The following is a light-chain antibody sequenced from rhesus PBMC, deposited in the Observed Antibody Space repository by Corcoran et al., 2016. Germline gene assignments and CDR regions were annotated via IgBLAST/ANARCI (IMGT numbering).Light chain of an antibody. Sequence: QAAPTQSPSVSGSPGQSVTISCSGTSSDIGGYNRGSWYQQHPGKAPKLLIYAVNERPSGVSDRFSGSKSINTASLTISGLQAEDEADYYCSSYASSNTFIFGAGTRLSVL. V-gene: IGLV2-13*03. CDR2: AVN. CDR1: SSDIGGYNR. CDR3: SSYASSNTFI. J-gene: IGLJ1*01.